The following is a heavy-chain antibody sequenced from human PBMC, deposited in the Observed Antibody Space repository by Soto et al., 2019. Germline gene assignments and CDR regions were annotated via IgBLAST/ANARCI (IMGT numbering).Heavy chain of an antibody. J-gene: IGHJ4*02. CDR2: MNPNSGNT. V-gene: IGHV1-8*01. CDR3: ARAGPGWKYQLLSFGFLGKYYFDY. CDR1: GYTFTSYD. D-gene: IGHD2-2*01. Sequence: ASVKVSCKASGYTFTSYDINWVRQATGQGLEWMGWMNPNSGNTGYAQKFQGRVTMTRNTSISTAYMELSSLRSEDTAVYYCARAGPGWKYQLLSFGFLGKYYFDYWGQGTLVTVSS.